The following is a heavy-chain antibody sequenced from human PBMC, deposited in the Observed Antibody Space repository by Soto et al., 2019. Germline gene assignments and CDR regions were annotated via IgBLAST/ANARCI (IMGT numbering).Heavy chain of an antibody. CDR2: ISSSGSSI. J-gene: IGHJ3*02. D-gene: IGHD3-16*01. CDR1: AFTFSSYE. Sequence: PGGSLRLSCAASAFTFSSYEMNWVRQAPGKGLEWISYISSSGSSIHYADSVKGRFTISRDNAKNSLYLQMNSLRAEDTAVYYCARISGWRIGGFGGAFEIWGQGTMVTVSS. CDR3: ARISGWRIGGFGGAFEI. V-gene: IGHV3-48*03.